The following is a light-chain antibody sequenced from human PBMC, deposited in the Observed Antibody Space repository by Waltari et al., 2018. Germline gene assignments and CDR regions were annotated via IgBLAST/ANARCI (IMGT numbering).Light chain of an antibody. Sequence: QTVVTQEPSLTVSPGGTVTLTCASSSGAVAGDFYPSWFQQMPGQAPRALLFGSTNKYSRTPARFSGSLLGGKAALTLSVAQPEDEADYYCLLHFGGDQLVFGGGTKLTVL. V-gene: IGLV7-43*01. J-gene: IGLJ3*02. CDR1: SGAVAGDFY. CDR2: GST. CDR3: LLHFGGDQLV.